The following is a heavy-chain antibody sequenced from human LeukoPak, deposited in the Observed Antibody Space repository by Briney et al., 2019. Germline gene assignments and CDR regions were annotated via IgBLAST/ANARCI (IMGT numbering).Heavy chain of an antibody. Sequence: GGSLRLSCAASGFTFSSYAMHRVRQAPGKGLEWVAVISYDGSNKYYADSVKGRFTISRDNSENTLYLQMNSLRAEDTAVYYCARLPSRDGYNYFDYWGQGTLVTVSS. J-gene: IGHJ4*02. CDR1: GFTFSSYA. CDR3: ARLPSRDGYNYFDY. D-gene: IGHD5-24*01. V-gene: IGHV3-30-3*01. CDR2: ISYDGSNK.